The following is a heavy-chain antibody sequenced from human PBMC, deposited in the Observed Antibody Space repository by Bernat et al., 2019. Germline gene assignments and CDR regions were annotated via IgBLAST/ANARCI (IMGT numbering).Heavy chain of an antibody. Sequence: EVQLVESGGGLVQPGGSLRLSCAASGLTFSSFWMHWVRQAPGKGLVWVSRVNGDGSSTSYADSVKGRFTISRDNAKNTLYLQMNSLRAEDTAVYYCAKAEYSSSSRYFDYWGQGTLVTVSS. D-gene: IGHD6-6*01. CDR1: GLTFSSFW. CDR3: AKAEYSSSSRYFDY. CDR2: VNGDGSST. V-gene: IGHV3-74*01. J-gene: IGHJ4*02.